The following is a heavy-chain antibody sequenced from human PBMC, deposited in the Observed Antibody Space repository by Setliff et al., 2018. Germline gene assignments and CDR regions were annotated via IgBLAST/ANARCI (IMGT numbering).Heavy chain of an antibody. V-gene: IGHV4-39*07. CDR2: INYSGST. J-gene: IGHJ3*02. Sequence: SETLSLTCTVSGGSISSSSYSWGWIRQPPGKGLAWIGNINYSGSTNYNPSLKSRVTISVDTSKNQFSLKLSSVTAADTAVYYCARGKERITMIVVVTSGAFDIWGQGTMVTV. CDR1: GGSISSSSYS. CDR3: ARGKERITMIVVVTSGAFDI. D-gene: IGHD3-22*01.